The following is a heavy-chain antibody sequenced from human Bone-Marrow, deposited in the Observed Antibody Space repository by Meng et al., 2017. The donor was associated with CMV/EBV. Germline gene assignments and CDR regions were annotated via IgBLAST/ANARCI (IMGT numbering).Heavy chain of an antibody. J-gene: IGHJ4*02. CDR1: GGTFSSYA. V-gene: IGHV1-69*10. CDR2: IIPILGIA. CDR3: ARVHNPEGGYSSSWYYFDD. Sequence: SVKVSCKASGGTFSSYAISWVRQAPGQGLEWMGGIIPILGIANYAQKFQGRVTITADKSTSTAYMELSSLRSEDTAVYYCARVHNPEGGYSSSWYYFDDWGQGTLVTVSS. D-gene: IGHD6-13*01.